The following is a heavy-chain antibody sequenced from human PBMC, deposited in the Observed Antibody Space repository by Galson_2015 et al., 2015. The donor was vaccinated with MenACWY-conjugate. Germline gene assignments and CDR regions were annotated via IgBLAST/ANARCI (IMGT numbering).Heavy chain of an antibody. CDR3: AKGFALYDSSGYDY. D-gene: IGHD3-22*01. CDR1: GFTFSSSA. V-gene: IGHV3-23*01. Sequence: SLRLSCAASGFTFSSSAMSWVRQAPGKGLEWVSAFSGSGGSTYYADSVKGRFTISRDNSKNTLYLQMNSLRAEDTAVYYCAKGFALYDSSGYDYWGQGTLVTVSS. J-gene: IGHJ4*02. CDR2: FSGSGGST.